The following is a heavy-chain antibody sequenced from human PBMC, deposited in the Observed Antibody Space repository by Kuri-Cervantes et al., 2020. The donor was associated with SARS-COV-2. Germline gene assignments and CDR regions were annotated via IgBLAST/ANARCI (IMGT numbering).Heavy chain of an antibody. J-gene: IGHJ3*02. CDR1: GFTFSSYA. Sequence: GESLKISCAASGFTFSSYAMHWVRQAPGKGLEWVAVISCGGSIRYYADSVKGRFTISRDNSKNTLYLQMNSLRAEDTAVYYCAKDLEDIVVVPAATVTPLGAFDIWGQGTMVTVSS. CDR2: ISCGGSIR. D-gene: IGHD2-2*01. V-gene: IGHV3-30-3*01. CDR3: AKDLEDIVVVPAATVTPLGAFDI.